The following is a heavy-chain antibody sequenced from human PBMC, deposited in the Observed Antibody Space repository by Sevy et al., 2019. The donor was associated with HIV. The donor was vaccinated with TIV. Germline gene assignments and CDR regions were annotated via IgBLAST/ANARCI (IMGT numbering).Heavy chain of an antibody. Sequence: SETLSLTCTVSGDSISTSNYYWGWIRQPPGKGLEWIGSIYYTGSTYWNPSLKSQVTISLDTSKNQFSLKLSSVTAADTAVYYCARRLSIYYYFDYWGQGTLVTVSS. CDR2: IYYTGST. CDR3: ARRLSIYYYFDY. CDR1: GDSISTSNYY. J-gene: IGHJ4*02. D-gene: IGHD2-21*01. V-gene: IGHV4-39*01.